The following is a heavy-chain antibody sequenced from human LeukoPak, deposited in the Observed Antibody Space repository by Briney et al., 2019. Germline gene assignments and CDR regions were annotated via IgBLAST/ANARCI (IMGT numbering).Heavy chain of an antibody. CDR2: ISAYNGNT. D-gene: IGHD5-12*01. CDR1: GYTFTSYG. CDR3: ARGYRGYDLADY. Sequence: ASVKVSCKASGYTFTSYGNSWVRQAPGQGLEWMGWISAYNGNTNYAQKLQGRVTMTTDTSTSTAYMELRGLRSDDTAVYYCARGYRGYDLADYWGQGTLVTVSS. V-gene: IGHV1-18*01. J-gene: IGHJ4*02.